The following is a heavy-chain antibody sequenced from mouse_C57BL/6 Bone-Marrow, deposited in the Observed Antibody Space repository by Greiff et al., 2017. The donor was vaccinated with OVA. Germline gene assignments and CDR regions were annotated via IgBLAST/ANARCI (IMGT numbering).Heavy chain of an antibody. V-gene: IGHV1-55*01. J-gene: IGHJ2*01. CDR2: IYPGSGST. Sequence: VQLQQPGAELVKPGASVKMSCKASGYTFTSYWITWVKQRPGQGLEWIGDIYPGSGSTNYNEKFKSKATLTGDTSSSTAYMQLSSLTSEGSAVYYCKGDDYWGQGTTLTVSS. CDR3: KGDDY. CDR1: GYTFTSYW.